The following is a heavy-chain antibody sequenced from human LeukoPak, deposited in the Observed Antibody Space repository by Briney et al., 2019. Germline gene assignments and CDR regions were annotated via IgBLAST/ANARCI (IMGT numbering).Heavy chain of an antibody. CDR2: IYTSGST. J-gene: IGHJ5*02. D-gene: IGHD2-2*01. Sequence: PSETLSLTCTVSGGSISSSSYYWGWIRQPAGKGLEWIGRIYTSGSTNYNPSLKSRVTMSVDTSKNQFSLKLSSVTAADTAVYYCARESLVVPAAMGWFDPWGQGTLVTVSS. V-gene: IGHV4-61*02. CDR1: GGSISSSSYY. CDR3: ARESLVVPAAMGWFDP.